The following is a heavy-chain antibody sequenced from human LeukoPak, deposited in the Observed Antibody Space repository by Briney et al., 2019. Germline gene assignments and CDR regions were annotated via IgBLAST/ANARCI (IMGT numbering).Heavy chain of an antibody. Sequence: SETLSLTCTVSGGSISSYYWSWIRQPPGKGLEWIGEINHSGSTNYNPSLKSRVTISVDTSKNQFSLKLSSVTAADTAVYYCARESGRITIFGVVTKAGGMDVWGQGTTVTVSS. J-gene: IGHJ6*02. D-gene: IGHD3-3*01. CDR1: GGSISSYY. CDR2: INHSGST. V-gene: IGHV4-34*01. CDR3: ARESGRITIFGVVTKAGGMDV.